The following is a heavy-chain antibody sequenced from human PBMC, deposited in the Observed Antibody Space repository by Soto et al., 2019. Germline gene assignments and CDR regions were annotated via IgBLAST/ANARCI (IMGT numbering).Heavy chain of an antibody. CDR1: GYSINSRSYY. V-gene: IGHV4-39*01. CDR3: ARQRTSVVTQAYFDV. J-gene: IGHJ4*02. D-gene: IGHD2-21*02. CDR2: IYDSGRT. Sequence: SETPSLTCTVTGYSINSRSYYWGRLRQPPGKGLEWIGSIYDSGRTYNNPSLRSRVSMSIDSSKDQFSLKLKSVTAADTALYFCARQRTSVVTQAYFDVWGPGSLVTVSS.